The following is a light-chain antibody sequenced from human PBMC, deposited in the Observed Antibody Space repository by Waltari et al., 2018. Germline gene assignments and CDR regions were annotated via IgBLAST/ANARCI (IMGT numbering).Light chain of an antibody. CDR1: QGISNY. V-gene: IGKV1-27*01. Sequence: DIQMTQSPSSLSASVGDRVTITCLASQGISNYLAWYQQKPGNVPKLLIYAASILQPGVPSRFSGTGSGADFTLTISSLQPEDVATYYCQKYNSDPLTFGGGTKVEIK. CDR2: AAS. CDR3: QKYNSDPLT. J-gene: IGKJ4*01.